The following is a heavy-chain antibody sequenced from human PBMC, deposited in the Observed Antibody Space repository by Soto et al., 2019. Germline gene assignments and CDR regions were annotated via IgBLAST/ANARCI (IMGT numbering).Heavy chain of an antibody. V-gene: IGHV4-39*01. CDR1: GGSISSSSYY. D-gene: IGHD4-17*01. CDR2: IYYSGST. J-gene: IGHJ6*02. CDR3: ASRPTVTTKGGSSYYYYGMDV. Sequence: SETLSLTCTVSGGSISSSSYYWGWIRQPPGKGLEWIGSIYYSGSTYYNPSLKSRVTISVDTSKNQFSLKLSSVTAADTAVYYCASRPTVTTKGGSSYYYYGMDVWGQGTTVTVSS.